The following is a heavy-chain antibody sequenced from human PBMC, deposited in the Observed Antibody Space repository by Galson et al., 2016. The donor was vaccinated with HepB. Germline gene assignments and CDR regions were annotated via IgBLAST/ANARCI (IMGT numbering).Heavy chain of an antibody. CDR3: ARGRNGRIDP. CDR1: GGSVRSPGYC. J-gene: IGHJ5*02. D-gene: IGHD2-15*01. Sequence: SETLSLTCTVSGGSVRSPGYCWTWIRQPPGKGLEWIGFICHSGHPYYKPSLQSRVTISINTSKNQFSLKVTSVTAADTAIYYCARGRNGRIDPWGQGILVPVSS. V-gene: IGHV4-61*08. CDR2: ICHSGHP.